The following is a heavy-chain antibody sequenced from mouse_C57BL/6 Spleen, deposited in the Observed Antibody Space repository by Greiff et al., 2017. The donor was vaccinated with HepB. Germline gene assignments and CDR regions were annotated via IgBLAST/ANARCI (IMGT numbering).Heavy chain of an antibody. CDR2: ISDGGSYT. J-gene: IGHJ2*01. CDR3: ARENSNYDYFDY. D-gene: IGHD2-5*01. V-gene: IGHV5-4*01. CDR1: GFTFSSYA. Sequence: EVKLVESGGGLVKPGGSLKLSCAASGFTFSSYAMSWVRQTPEKRLEWVATISDGGSYTYYPDNVKGRFTISRDNAKNNLYLQMSHLKSEDTAMYYCARENSNYDYFDYWGQGTTLTVSS.